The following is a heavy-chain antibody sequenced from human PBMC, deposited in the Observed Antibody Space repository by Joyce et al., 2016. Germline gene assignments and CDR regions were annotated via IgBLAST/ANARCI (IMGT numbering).Heavy chain of an antibody. CDR2: IIPIFGTA. Sequence: QVQLVQSGAEVKKAGSSVKVSCKASGGTFSNYAISWVRQAPGQGLEWMGGIIPIFGTANYAQKFKGRVTITADESTSTAYMELSSLRSEDTAVYYCARGARAAAGTFDAFDIWGQGTMVTVT. D-gene: IGHD6-13*01. CDR3: ARGARAAAGTFDAFDI. V-gene: IGHV1-69*01. J-gene: IGHJ3*02. CDR1: GGTFSNYA.